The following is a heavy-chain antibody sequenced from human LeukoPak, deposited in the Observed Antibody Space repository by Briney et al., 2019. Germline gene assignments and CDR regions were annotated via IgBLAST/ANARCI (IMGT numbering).Heavy chain of an antibody. V-gene: IGHV3-21*01. D-gene: IGHD3-10*01. J-gene: IGHJ4*02. CDR3: ARALVRGVLDY. CDR1: GFTFSSYS. CDR2: ISSSSSYM. Sequence: GGSLRLSCAASGFTFSSYSMNWVRQAPGKGLEWVSSISSSSSYMYYADSVKGRFTISRDNAKNSLYLQMNSLRAEDTAVYYCARALVRGVLDYWGQGTLVTVSS.